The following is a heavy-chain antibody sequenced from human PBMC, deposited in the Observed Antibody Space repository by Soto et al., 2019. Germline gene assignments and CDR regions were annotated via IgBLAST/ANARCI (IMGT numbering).Heavy chain of an antibody. CDR1: GGSISSSGYS. D-gene: IGHD3-16*01. Sequence: SETLSLTCAVSGGSISSSGYSWSWIRQPPGKGLEWIGYIHHSGSTYYNPSLKSRVTISVDRSKNQFSLKLSSVTAADTAVYYCARGDGIYDNNNYYFDDWGQRTLVTVSS. CDR2: IHHSGST. J-gene: IGHJ4*02. CDR3: ARGDGIYDNNNYYFDD. V-gene: IGHV4-30-2*01.